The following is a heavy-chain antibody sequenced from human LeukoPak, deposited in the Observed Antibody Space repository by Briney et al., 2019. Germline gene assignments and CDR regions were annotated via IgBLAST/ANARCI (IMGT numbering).Heavy chain of an antibody. CDR3: ARNADYGDYVGSFDY. CDR1: GYSFTSYW. Sequence: GESLKISCKGSGYSFTSYWVGWVRQMPGKGLEWMGIIYPGDSDTRYSPSFQGQVTISADKSISTAYLQWSSLKASDTAMYYCARNADYGDYVGSFDYWGQGTLVTVSS. D-gene: IGHD4-17*01. J-gene: IGHJ4*02. CDR2: IYPGDSDT. V-gene: IGHV5-51*01.